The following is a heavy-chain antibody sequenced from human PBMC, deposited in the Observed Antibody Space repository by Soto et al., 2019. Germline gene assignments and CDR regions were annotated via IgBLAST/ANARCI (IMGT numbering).Heavy chain of an antibody. Sequence: SETLSLTCTVSGASISSGRSYWSWIRQHPGKGLEWIGYMFYSGSTYYHPSLKSRVNISADTSKNQFSLRLTSVTPADTAVYYCARHAAYDSVWGKSDGSDYWGQGTLVTVSS. J-gene: IGHJ4*02. CDR3: ARHAAYDSVWGKSDGSDY. CDR1: GASISSGRSY. V-gene: IGHV4-31*03. CDR2: MFYSGST. D-gene: IGHD3-16*01.